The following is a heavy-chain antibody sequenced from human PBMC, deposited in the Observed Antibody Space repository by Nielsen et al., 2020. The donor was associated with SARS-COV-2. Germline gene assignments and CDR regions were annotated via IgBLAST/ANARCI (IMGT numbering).Heavy chain of an antibody. V-gene: IGHV1-69*13. CDR1: GYTFTSYA. CDR3: ARGRYGSNYYHYYMDV. D-gene: IGHD5-18*01. J-gene: IGHJ6*03. CDR2: ITPTFGTT. Sequence: SVKVSCKASGYTFTSYAMNWVRQAPGQGLEWMGGITPTFGTTNYAQNFQGRVSITADESTHTVYMELTSLKSEDTAVFFCARGRYGSNYYHYYMDVWGNGTTVTVSS.